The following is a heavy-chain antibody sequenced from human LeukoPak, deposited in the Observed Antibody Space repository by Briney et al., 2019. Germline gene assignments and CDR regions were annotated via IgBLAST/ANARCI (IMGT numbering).Heavy chain of an antibody. CDR2: ISGDGGST. CDR1: GFIVDDYA. CDR3: AKDILSEQWHDAFDI. J-gene: IGHJ3*02. Sequence: GGSLRLSCAASGFIVDDYAMYWVRQAPGKGLEWVSLISGDGGSTYYADSVKGRFTISRDNSKNSLFLQMNSLRTEDAALYYCAKDILSEQWHDAFDIWGQGTMVTVSS. D-gene: IGHD6-19*01. V-gene: IGHV3-43*02.